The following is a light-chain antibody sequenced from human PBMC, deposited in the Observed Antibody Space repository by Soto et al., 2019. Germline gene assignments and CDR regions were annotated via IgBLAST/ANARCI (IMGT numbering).Light chain of an antibody. V-gene: IGKV1-39*01. CDR1: QSIAGY. CDR3: QQSYSTPRT. J-gene: IGKJ1*01. Sequence: DIQMIQSPSSLSASVGDRVTITCRASQSIAGYLSWYQQRPGKAPKFLIYSASSLQRGVPSRFSGSGSGTDFTLTISSLQPEDFATYYCQQSYSTPRTFGQGTKVDVK. CDR2: SAS.